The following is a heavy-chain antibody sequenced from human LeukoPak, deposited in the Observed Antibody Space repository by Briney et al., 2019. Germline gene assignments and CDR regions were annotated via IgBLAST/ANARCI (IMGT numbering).Heavy chain of an antibody. D-gene: IGHD3-22*01. CDR3: ARVGYYDSSGYLN. J-gene: IGHJ4*02. V-gene: IGHV4-30-4*08. CDR1: GGSISSGDYY. Sequence: TTSETLSLTCTVSGGSISSGDYYWSWIRQPPGKGLEWIGYIYYSGSTYYNPSLKSRVTIPVDTSKNQFSLKLSSVTAADTAVYYCARVGYYDSSGYLNWGQGTLVTVSS. CDR2: IYYSGST.